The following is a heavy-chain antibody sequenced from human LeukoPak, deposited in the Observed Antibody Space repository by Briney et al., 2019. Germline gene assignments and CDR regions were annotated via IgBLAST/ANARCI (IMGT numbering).Heavy chain of an antibody. J-gene: IGHJ4*02. Sequence: GGSLRLSCAASGFTFSSYGMHWVRQAPGKGLEWVAVTSYDGSNKYYADSVKGRFTISRDDSKNTLYLQMNSLRAEDTAVYYCAKDRGDYYGSGSYFDYWGQGTLVTVSS. V-gene: IGHV3-30*18. D-gene: IGHD3-10*01. CDR1: GFTFSSYG. CDR2: TSYDGSNK. CDR3: AKDRGDYYGSGSYFDY.